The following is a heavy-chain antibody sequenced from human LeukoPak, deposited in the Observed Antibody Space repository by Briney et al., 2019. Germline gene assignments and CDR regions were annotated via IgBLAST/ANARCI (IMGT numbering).Heavy chain of an antibody. Sequence: SETLSLTCGVSGGAITNYYWNWIRQAPGKGLEWLGYIYYTGSTTYNPSVKSRITISLDTSKKQISLKLRSVTAADTAVYYCARGLRAGDRLASDAFDIWGQGTMVTVSS. V-gene: IGHV4-59*01. CDR3: ARGLRAGDRLASDAFDI. CDR2: IYYTGST. D-gene: IGHD5/OR15-5a*01. CDR1: GGAITNYY. J-gene: IGHJ3*02.